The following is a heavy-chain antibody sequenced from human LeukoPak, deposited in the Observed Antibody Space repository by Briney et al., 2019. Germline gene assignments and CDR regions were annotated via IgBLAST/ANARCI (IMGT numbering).Heavy chain of an antibody. CDR1: GFTFSSYS. Sequence: GGSLRLSCAASGFTFSSYSVNWVRQAPGKGLEWVSSISSSGSYIYYADSVKGRFTISRGNAKNSLYLQMNSLRAEDTAVYYCARGGAMVRGVSPLDYWGQGTLVTVSS. J-gene: IGHJ4*02. V-gene: IGHV3-21*01. CDR3: ARGGAMVRGVSPLDY. D-gene: IGHD3-10*01. CDR2: ISSSGSYI.